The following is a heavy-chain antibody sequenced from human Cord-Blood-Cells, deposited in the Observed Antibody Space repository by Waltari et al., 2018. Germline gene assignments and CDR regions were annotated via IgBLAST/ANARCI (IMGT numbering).Heavy chain of an antibody. J-gene: IGHJ6*02. CDR1: GGSISSSSYY. V-gene: IGHV4-39*01. Sequence: QLQLQESGPGLVKPSETLSLTCTVSGGSISSSSYYWGWIRQPPGKGLEWIGSIYYSGSTYSNPSLKSRGTMSVDTSKNQFSRKLSSVTASDTAVYYCARYGSGSSYYYYYGMDVWGQGTTVTVSS. CDR3: ARYGSGSSYYYYYGMDV. D-gene: IGHD3-10*01. CDR2: IYYSGST.